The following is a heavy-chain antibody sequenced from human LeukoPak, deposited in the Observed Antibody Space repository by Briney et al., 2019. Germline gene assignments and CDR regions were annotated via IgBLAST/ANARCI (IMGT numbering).Heavy chain of an antibody. CDR3: ATSGAEAAVVY. V-gene: IGHV3-23*01. Sequence: GGSLRLSCAASGFTFSSYVMSWVRQAPGKWLEWVSAISGSVTNTYYADSVKGWFTISRDNSQNTLYLQMNSLSAEDTAVYYCATSGAEAAVVYWGQGTLVTVSS. CDR2: ISGSVTNT. D-gene: IGHD6-13*01. CDR1: GFTFSSYV. J-gene: IGHJ4*02.